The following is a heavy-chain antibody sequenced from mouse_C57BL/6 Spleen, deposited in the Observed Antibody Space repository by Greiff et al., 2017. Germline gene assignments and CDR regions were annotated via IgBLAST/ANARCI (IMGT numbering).Heavy chain of an antibody. CDR2: IRSKSNNYAT. V-gene: IGHV10-1*01. Sequence: EVKLVESGGGLVQPKGSLKLSCAASGFSFNTYAMNWVRQAPGKGLEWVARIRSKSNNYATYYADSVKDRFTISRDDSESMLYLQMNNLKTEDTAMYYCVRQRGGAMDYWGQGTSVTVSS. CDR3: VRQRGGAMDY. J-gene: IGHJ4*01. CDR1: GFSFNTYA.